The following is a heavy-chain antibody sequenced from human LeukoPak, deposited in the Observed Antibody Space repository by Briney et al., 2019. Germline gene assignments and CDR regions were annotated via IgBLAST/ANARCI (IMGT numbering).Heavy chain of an antibody. V-gene: IGHV4-31*03. D-gene: IGHD5-18*01. Sequence: SETLSLTCTVSGVSISSGGYYWSWLRQHPGKGLEWIGYIYYSGSTYYNPSLKSRVTISVDTSKNQFSLKLSSVTAADTAVYYCARVNTAMVTGFDYWGQGTLVTVSS. CDR2: IYYSGST. J-gene: IGHJ4*02. CDR3: ARVNTAMVTGFDY. CDR1: GVSISSGGYY.